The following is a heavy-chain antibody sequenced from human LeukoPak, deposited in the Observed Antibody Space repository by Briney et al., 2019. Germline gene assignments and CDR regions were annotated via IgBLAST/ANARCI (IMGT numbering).Heavy chain of an antibody. CDR2: ISGSGGSA. V-gene: IGHV3-23*01. D-gene: IGHD3-10*01. J-gene: IGHJ4*02. CDR1: GFTFLHYG. CDR3: AKGYLMVRALFFGY. Sequence: GGSLRLSCAASGFTFLHYGMSWVRQAPGKGLEWVSAISGSGGSAYYADSVKGRFTISRDNSKNTLYLQMNSLRAEDTAVYYCAKGYLMVRALFFGYWGQGTLVTVSS.